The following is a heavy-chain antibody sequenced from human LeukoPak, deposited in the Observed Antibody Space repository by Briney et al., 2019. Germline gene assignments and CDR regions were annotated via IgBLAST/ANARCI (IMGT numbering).Heavy chain of an antibody. V-gene: IGHV3-64D*09. CDR2: ISSNGGST. D-gene: IGHD3-22*01. CDR1: GFTFSSYA. CDR3: VKGQRYYDSSGYYSIVYFQH. J-gene: IGHJ1*01. Sequence: GGSLRLSCSASGFTFSSYAMHWVRQAPGKGLGYVSAISSNGGSTYYADSVKGRFTISRDNSKNTLYLQMSSLRAEDTAVYYCVKGQRYYDSSGYYSIVYFQHWGQGTLVTVSS.